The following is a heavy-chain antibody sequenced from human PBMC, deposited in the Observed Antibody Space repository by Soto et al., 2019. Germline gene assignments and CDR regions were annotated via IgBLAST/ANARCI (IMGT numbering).Heavy chain of an antibody. CDR1: GFTFDDYG. D-gene: IGHD5-18*01. CDR2: INWNGGST. J-gene: IGHJ5*02. CDR3: AVNTAMGTLTGFDP. V-gene: IGHV3-20*04. Sequence: GGSLRLSCAASGFTFDDYGMSWVRQAPGKGLEWVSGINWNGGSTGYADSVKGRFTISRDNAKNSLYLQMNSLRAEDTALYYCAVNTAMGTLTGFDPWGQGTLVTVSS.